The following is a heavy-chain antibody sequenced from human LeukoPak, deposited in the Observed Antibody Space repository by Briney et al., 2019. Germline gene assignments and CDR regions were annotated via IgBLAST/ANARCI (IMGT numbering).Heavy chain of an antibody. CDR3: TTAPPLSYYYDSSGYYYFDY. D-gene: IGHD3-22*01. CDR1: GFTFSNAW. V-gene: IGHV3-15*01. Sequence: PGGSLRLSCAASGFTFSNAWMNWVRQAPGKGLEWVGRIKSKTDGGTTDYAAPVKGRFTISRDDSKNTLYLQMNSLKTEDTAVYYCTTAPPLSYYYDSSGYYYFDYWGQGTLVTVSS. J-gene: IGHJ4*02. CDR2: IKSKTDGGTT.